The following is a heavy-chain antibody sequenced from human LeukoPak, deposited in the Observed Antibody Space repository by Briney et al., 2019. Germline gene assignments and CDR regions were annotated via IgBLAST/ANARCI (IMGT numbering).Heavy chain of an antibody. Sequence: SETLSLTCTVSGXSISSSGYYWGWIRQPPGKGQEWIASIYYSGSPYFNPSLMRRVTISIDTSKNQFSLKLSSVTAADTAVYFCATLGYCGGGNCYSTLDYWGQGTLVAVSS. D-gene: IGHD2-15*01. CDR2: IYYSGSP. V-gene: IGHV4-39*01. CDR1: GXSISSSGYY. CDR3: ATLGYCGGGNCYSTLDY. J-gene: IGHJ4*02.